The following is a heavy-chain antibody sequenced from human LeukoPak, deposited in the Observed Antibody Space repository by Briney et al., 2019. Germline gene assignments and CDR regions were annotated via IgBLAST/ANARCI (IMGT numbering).Heavy chain of an antibody. D-gene: IGHD6-19*01. Sequence: GGSLRLSCAASGFTFDDYGMSWVRQAPGKGLEWVSSISGSGDNTYYADSVKGQSTVSRDSSKSTLYLQMNSLRAEDTAVYYCARENMGDTSGWYFDYWGQGTLVTVSS. J-gene: IGHJ4*02. CDR2: ISGSGDNT. CDR1: GFTFDDYG. V-gene: IGHV3-23*01. CDR3: ARENMGDTSGWYFDY.